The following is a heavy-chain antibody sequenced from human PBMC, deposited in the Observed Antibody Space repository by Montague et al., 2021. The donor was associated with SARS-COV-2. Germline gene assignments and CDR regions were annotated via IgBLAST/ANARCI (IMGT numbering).Heavy chain of an antibody. CDR2: LSTTCGST. CDR3: AKDGSVAGTGYFDS. J-gene: IGHJ4*02. Sequence: SLRLSCSASGFTFSDYAMAWVRQAPGKGLEWVSILSTTCGSTYYASSVKGLFIISRDNSKYALYLQLNSLRAEDTARYYCAKDGSVAGTGYFDSWGQGTLGTVSS. CDR1: GFTFSDYA. V-gene: IGHV3-23*01. D-gene: IGHD3-10*01.